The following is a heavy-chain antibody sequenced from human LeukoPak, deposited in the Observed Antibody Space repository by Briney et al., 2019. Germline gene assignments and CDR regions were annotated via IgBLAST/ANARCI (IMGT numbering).Heavy chain of an antibody. CDR1: GLTFSTSG. V-gene: IGHV3-23*03. D-gene: IGHD6-19*01. Sequence: GGSLRLSCATSGLTFSTSGMTWVRQAPGKGLEWVSVIYSGGSTYYTDSVKGRFTISRDNSENTLYLQMNSLRAEDTAVYYCARRGVAGTEYYFDYWGQGTLVTVSS. J-gene: IGHJ4*02. CDR3: ARRGVAGTEYYFDY. CDR2: IYSGGST.